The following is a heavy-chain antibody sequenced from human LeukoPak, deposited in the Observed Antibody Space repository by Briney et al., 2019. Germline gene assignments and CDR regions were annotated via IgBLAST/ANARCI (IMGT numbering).Heavy chain of an antibody. CDR1: GFFFTSSG. J-gene: IGHJ6*02. Sequence: PGGSLRLSCAASGFFFTSSGMNWVRQAPGKGLEWVSVIGGSGDTTYYADSVRGRFTISRDNFKNTLYLQMNSLTAEDTAIYYCAKGKSLPHYYYYGMDVWGQGTTVTASS. CDR3: AKGKSLPHYYYYGMDV. CDR2: IGGSGDTT. V-gene: IGHV3-23*01.